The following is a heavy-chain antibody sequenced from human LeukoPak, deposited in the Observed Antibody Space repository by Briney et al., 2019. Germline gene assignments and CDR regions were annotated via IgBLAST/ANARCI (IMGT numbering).Heavy chain of an antibody. CDR3: ARDHGSGSYYHEEFDY. J-gene: IGHJ4*02. V-gene: IGHV3-7*01. D-gene: IGHD3-10*01. CDR2: IRKDGSDK. CDR1: GFSFNSYW. Sequence: PGGSLRLSCAASGFSFNSYWMSWVRQAPGKGLEWVAHIRKDGSDKYYLDSVKARFTISRDNVKNLVHLQMNSLRAEDTAVYYCARDHGSGSYYHEEFDYWGQGTLVTVSS.